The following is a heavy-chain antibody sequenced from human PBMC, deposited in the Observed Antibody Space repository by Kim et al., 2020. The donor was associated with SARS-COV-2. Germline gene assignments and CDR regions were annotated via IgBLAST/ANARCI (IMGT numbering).Heavy chain of an antibody. Sequence: QKLQGRVTITADESTSTAYMELSSLRSENTAVYYCARAGKGGSYSANNDYWGQGTLVTVSS. V-gene: IGHV1-69*01. CDR3: ARAGKGGSYSANNDY. D-gene: IGHD1-26*01. J-gene: IGHJ4*02.